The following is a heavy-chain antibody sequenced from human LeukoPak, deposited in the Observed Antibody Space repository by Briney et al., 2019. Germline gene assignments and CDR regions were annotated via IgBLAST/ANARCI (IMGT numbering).Heavy chain of an antibody. CDR3: ARDRTASDY. J-gene: IGHJ4*02. D-gene: IGHD4-17*01. Sequence: GGSLRLSCAGAGFTFSSYTMNWVRQAPGKGLEWVSSITSDTRYIFYADSVKGRFTISRDNAKNSLYLQMNSLRAEDTAVYYCARDRTASDYWGQGTLVTVSS. CDR1: GFTFSSYT. CDR2: ITSDTRYI. V-gene: IGHV3-21*01.